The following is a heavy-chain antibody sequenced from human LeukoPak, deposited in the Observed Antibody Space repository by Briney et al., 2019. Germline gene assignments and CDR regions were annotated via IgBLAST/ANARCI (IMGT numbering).Heavy chain of an antibody. J-gene: IGHJ4*02. V-gene: IGHV4-59*12. Sequence: SETLSLTCTVSGGSISSYYWSWIRQPPGKGLEWIAYISDIGSINYNPSLKSRVTISVDTSKNQFSLKLSSVTAADTAVYYCARGPRYYDFWSGYYTGIYFDYWGQGTLVTVSS. CDR1: GGSISSYY. CDR2: ISDIGSI. D-gene: IGHD3-3*01. CDR3: ARGPRYYDFWSGYYTGIYFDY.